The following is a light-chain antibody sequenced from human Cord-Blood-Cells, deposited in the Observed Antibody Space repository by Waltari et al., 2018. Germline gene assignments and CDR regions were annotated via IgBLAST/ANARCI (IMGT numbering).Light chain of an antibody. CDR3: QQYKSYSMYT. CDR2: DAS. CDR1: QSISSW. Sequence: DIQMTQSPSTLSASVGDRVTITCRASQSISSWLAWYQQKPGKAPKLLIYDASSLESGVPSRFSGSGSGTEFTLTISSLQPDDFATDYCQQYKSYSMYTSGQGTKLEIK. J-gene: IGKJ2*01. V-gene: IGKV1-5*01.